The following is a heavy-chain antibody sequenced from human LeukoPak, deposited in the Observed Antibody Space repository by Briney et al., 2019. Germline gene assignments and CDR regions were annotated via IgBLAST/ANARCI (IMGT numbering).Heavy chain of an antibody. CDR3: ARGEYSGSTYYFDY. V-gene: IGHV4-34*01. D-gene: IGHD1-26*01. J-gene: IGHJ4*02. CDR1: GGSFSGYY. Sequence: SETLSLTCAVYGGSFSGYYWSWIRQPPGKGLEWIGEINHSGSTNYNPSLKSRVTISVDTFKNQFSLKLSSVTAADTAVYYCARGEYSGSTYYFDYWGQGTLVTVSS. CDR2: INHSGST.